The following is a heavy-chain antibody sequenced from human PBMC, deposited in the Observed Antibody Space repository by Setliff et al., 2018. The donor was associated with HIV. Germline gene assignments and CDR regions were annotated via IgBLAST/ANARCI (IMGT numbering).Heavy chain of an antibody. CDR1: GGSISSYY. Sequence: SETLSLTCTVSGGSISSYYWSWIRHHPGKGLEWIGYIYNTGSTYHSPSLESRVTISIDTSKNQFSLKLSSVTAADTAVYFCARGRGSSSSWPIDYWGQGTLVTVSS. CDR2: IYNTGST. D-gene: IGHD6-13*01. J-gene: IGHJ4*02. V-gene: IGHV4-59*06. CDR3: ARGRGSSSSWPIDY.